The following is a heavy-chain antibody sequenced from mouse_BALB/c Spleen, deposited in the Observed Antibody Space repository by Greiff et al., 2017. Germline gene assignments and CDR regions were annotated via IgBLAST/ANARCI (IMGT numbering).Heavy chain of an antibody. Sequence: EVMLVESGGGLVQPGGSMKLSCVASGFTFSNYWMNWVRQSPEKGLEWVAEIRLKSNNYATHYAESVKGRFTISRDDSKSSVYLQMNNLRAEDTGIYYCTRRLGNYWGQGTLVSVSA. CDR2: IRLKSNNYAT. J-gene: IGHJ3*01. CDR1: GFTFSNYW. V-gene: IGHV6-6*02. CDR3: TRRLGNY. D-gene: IGHD4-1*01.